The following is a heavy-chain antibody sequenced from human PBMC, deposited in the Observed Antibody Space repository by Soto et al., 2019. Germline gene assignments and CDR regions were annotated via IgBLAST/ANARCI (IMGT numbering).Heavy chain of an antibody. J-gene: IGHJ4*02. Sequence: PGESLKISCKGSGYSFTSYWIGWVRQMPGKGLEWMGIIYPGDSDTRYSPSFQGQVTISADKSISTAYLQWSSLKASDTAMYYCARLRALYDFWSGPFDYWGQGTLVTVSS. CDR2: IYPGDSDT. V-gene: IGHV5-51*01. CDR1: GYSFTSYW. CDR3: ARLRALYDFWSGPFDY. D-gene: IGHD3-3*01.